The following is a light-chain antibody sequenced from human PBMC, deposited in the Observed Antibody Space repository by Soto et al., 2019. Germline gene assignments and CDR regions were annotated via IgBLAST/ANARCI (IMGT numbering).Light chain of an antibody. Sequence: EKKITQSPGTQSVSPAEVAALFCRASQSVSSSFAWYQQKPGQAPRLLIYGASTRATGIPARFCGSRSATAFSLTIISLRYADFAVFSCYQHSNWPPWTFGQGTKVDIK. J-gene: IGKJ1*01. CDR3: YQHSNWPPWT. CDR1: QSVSSS. V-gene: IGKV3-15*01. CDR2: GAS.